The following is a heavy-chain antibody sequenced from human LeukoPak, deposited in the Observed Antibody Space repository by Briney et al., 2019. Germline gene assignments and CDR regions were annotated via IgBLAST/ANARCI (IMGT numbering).Heavy chain of an antibody. Sequence: GGSLRLSCAASGITFSNAWVSWVRQAPGKGLEWVGRIKSKTDGGTTDYAGPVKGRFTISRDDSKNMLYLQMNSLKTEDTAVYYCTTARLYYYDSSGYFPRWFDPWGQGTLVTVSS. D-gene: IGHD3-22*01. CDR2: IKSKTDGGTT. V-gene: IGHV3-15*01. J-gene: IGHJ5*02. CDR3: TTARLYYYDSSGYFPRWFDP. CDR1: GITFSNAW.